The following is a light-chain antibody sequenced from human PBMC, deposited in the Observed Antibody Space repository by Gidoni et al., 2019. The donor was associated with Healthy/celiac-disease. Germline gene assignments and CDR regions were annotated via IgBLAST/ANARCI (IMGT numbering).Light chain of an antibody. CDR1: QSVSSY. Sequence: EIVLTQSPATLSLSPGERATLSCRASQSVSSYLAWYQQKPGQAPRLLIYDASNRATGIPARFSGSASVTDFTLTISSLEPEDFAVYDCQQRSNWPPITFGQGTRLEIK. J-gene: IGKJ5*01. CDR2: DAS. CDR3: QQRSNWPPIT. V-gene: IGKV3-11*01.